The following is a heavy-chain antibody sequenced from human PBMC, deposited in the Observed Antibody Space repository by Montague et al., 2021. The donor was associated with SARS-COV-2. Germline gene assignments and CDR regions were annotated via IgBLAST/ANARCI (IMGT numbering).Heavy chain of an antibody. CDR3: ARAVETTVVTYFDH. D-gene: IGHD4-23*01. J-gene: IGHJ4*02. CDR1: GGSISSSAYY. V-gene: IGHV4-31*03. CDR2: IYYSGSA. Sequence: TLSLTCTVSGGSISSSAYYWSWIRQPPGKGLEWIGYIYYSGSAYYNPSLKSRVTISVDTSKNQFSLKLTSVTAADTAVYYCARAVETTVVTYFDHWGQGTLVTVSS.